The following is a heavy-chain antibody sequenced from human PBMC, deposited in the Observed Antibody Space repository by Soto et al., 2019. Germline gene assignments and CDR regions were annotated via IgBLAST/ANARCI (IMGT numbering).Heavy chain of an antibody. CDR3: ARVSLVGPSGGRYFDY. D-gene: IGHD3-10*01. CDR2: IKNKANSYTT. V-gene: IGHV3-72*01. J-gene: IGHJ4*02. CDR1: GFTFSAHY. Sequence: EVQLVESGGGLVQPGGSVRLSCAASGFTFSAHYMDWVRQAPGKGLEWVGRIKNKANSYTTEYAASVEGRFTISREDSQNSLYLQMTSLKTEDTAVYYCARVSLVGPSGGRYFDYRGQGSQVAVSS.